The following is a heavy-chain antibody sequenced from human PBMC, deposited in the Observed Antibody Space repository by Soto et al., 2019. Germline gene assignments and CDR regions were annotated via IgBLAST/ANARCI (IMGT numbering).Heavy chain of an antibody. CDR2: ISYDGSNK. J-gene: IGHJ6*02. Sequence: QVQLVESGGGVVQPGRSLGLSCAASGFTFGSYAMHWVRQAPGKGLEWVAVISYDGSNKYYADSVKGRFTISRDNSKNTLYLQMNSLRAEDTAVYYCARGHIVVVTATHYYYYGMDVWGQGTTVTVSS. D-gene: IGHD2-21*02. CDR1: GFTFGSYA. V-gene: IGHV3-30-3*01. CDR3: ARGHIVVVTATHYYYYGMDV.